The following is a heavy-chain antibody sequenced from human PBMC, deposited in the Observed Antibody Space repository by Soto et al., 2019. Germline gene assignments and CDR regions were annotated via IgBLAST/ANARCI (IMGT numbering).Heavy chain of an antibody. CDR2: IYHTGGV. D-gene: IGHD6-19*01. J-gene: IGHJ5*02. Sequence: PSETLSLTCAVTGASISSNKHWWGWVRQAPGKGLEWIGEIYHTGGVNYMSSLRGRITMSVDKTTNQFSLKLTSVTAADTAVYYCAREKAVASTGWLDPWGQGTLVTVSS. V-gene: IGHV4-4*02. CDR1: GASISSNKHW. CDR3: AREKAVASTGWLDP.